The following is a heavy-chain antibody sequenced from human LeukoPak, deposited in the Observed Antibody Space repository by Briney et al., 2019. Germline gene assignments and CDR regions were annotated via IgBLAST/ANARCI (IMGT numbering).Heavy chain of an antibody. V-gene: IGHV3-23*01. Sequence: GGSLRLSCAASGFTFSSYAMSWVRQAPGKGLEWVSGISGSGGSTYYADSVKGRFTISRDNSKNRLYLQMNSLRAEDTAVYYCAKRPRGNYLDPFDYWGQGTLVTISS. CDR1: GFTFSSYA. CDR2: ISGSGGST. CDR3: AKRPRGNYLDPFDY. J-gene: IGHJ4*02. D-gene: IGHD3-10*01.